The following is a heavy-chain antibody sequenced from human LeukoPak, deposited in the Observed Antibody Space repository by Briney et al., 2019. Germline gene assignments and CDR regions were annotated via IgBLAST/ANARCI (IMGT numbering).Heavy chain of an antibody. Sequence: SETLSLTCAVYGGSFSGYYWSWIRQPPGKGLEWIGEINHSGSTNYNPSLKSRVTISVDTSKNQFSLKLSSVTAADTAVYYCARGSTRGYSYGYAPDYWGQGTLVTVFS. V-gene: IGHV4-34*01. CDR3: ARGSTRGYSYGYAPDY. CDR2: INHSGST. J-gene: IGHJ4*02. CDR1: GGSFSGYY. D-gene: IGHD5-18*01.